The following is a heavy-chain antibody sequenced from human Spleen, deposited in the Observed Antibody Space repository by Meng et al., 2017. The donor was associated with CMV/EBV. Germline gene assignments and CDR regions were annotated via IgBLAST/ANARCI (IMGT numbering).Heavy chain of an antibody. V-gene: IGHV3-30-3*01. D-gene: IGHD3-16*02. J-gene: IGHJ4*02. CDR1: GFTFSSYA. CDR2: ISYDGSNK. Sequence: HLVDGGDVVHPGRSLRLSCAASGFTFSSYAMHWVRQAPGKGLEWVAVISYDGSNKYYADSVKGRFTISRDNSKNTLYLQMNSLRAEDTAVYYCAITFGGAIPAAGFDYWGQGTLVTVSS. CDR3: AITFGGAIPAAGFDY.